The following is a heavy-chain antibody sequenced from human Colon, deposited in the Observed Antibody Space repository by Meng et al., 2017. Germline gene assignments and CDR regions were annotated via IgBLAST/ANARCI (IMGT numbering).Heavy chain of an antibody. CDR1: GGPFTSGNF. CDR2: IYDYGRT. V-gene: IGHV4-4*02. Sequence: QVQLQESGPGLVKPSGTLSLTCTVSGGPFTSGNFWGWVRQTPGKGLEWIGEIYDYGRTNYNPSLMSRVTISIDKSKSQFSLDLSSVIAADTAVYYCCGGIAGTGRPLYFDYWGQGTLVTVSS. J-gene: IGHJ4*02. D-gene: IGHD1-14*01. CDR3: CGGIAGTGRPLYFDY.